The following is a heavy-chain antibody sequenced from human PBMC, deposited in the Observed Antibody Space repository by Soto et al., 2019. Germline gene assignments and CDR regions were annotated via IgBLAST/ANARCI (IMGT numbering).Heavy chain of an antibody. CDR3: AREGGSYGPFDY. Sequence: EVRLVETGGGLIQPGGSLRLSCAASGFSVSNKYMNWVRQAPGRGLEWVSVIYSGGGTYYAESVKGRFTISRDNSKNTVYLQMNTLRPEDTAVYYCAREGGSYGPFDYWGQGTLVTVSS. CDR1: GFSVSNKY. D-gene: IGHD3-10*01. CDR2: IYSGGGT. J-gene: IGHJ4*02. V-gene: IGHV3-53*02.